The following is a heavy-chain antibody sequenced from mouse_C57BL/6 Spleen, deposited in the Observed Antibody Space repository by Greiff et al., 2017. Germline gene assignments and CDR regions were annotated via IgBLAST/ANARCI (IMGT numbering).Heavy chain of an antibody. J-gene: IGHJ4*01. D-gene: IGHD1-1*02. CDR1: GYTFTSYG. Sequence: VQLQQSGAELARPGASVKLSCKASGYTFTSYGISWVKQRTGQGLEWIGEIYPRSGNTYYNEKFKGQATLTADKSSSTAYMELRSLTSEDSAVYFCARSGGGGDAMDYWGQGTSVTVSS. CDR3: ARSGGGGDAMDY. CDR2: IYPRSGNT. V-gene: IGHV1-81*01.